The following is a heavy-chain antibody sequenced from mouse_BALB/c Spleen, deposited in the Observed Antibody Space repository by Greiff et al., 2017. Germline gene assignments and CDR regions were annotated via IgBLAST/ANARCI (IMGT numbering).Heavy chain of an antibody. Sequence: EVMLVESGGGLVKPGGSLKLSCAASGFTFSSYTMSWVRQTPEKRLEWVAYISNGGGSTYYPDTVKGRFTISRDNAKNTLYLQMSSLKSEDTAMYYCARREGHYGGGGAMDYWGQGTSVTVSS. J-gene: IGHJ4*01. D-gene: IGHD1-1*02. CDR3: ARREGHYGGGGAMDY. CDR1: GFTFSSYT. CDR2: ISNGGGST. V-gene: IGHV5-12-2*01.